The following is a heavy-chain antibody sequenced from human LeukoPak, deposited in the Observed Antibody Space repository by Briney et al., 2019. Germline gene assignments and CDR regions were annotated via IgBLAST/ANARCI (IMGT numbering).Heavy chain of an antibody. CDR3: ARAPGYYGDPFDY. V-gene: IGHV3-66*01. J-gene: IGHJ4*02. D-gene: IGHD4-17*01. CDR2: IYSGGGT. CDR1: GFTVSSNY. Sequence: PGGSLRLSCAASGFTVSSNYMSWVRQAPGKGLEWVSAIYSGGGTYYADSVRGRFTIPRDNAKNSLYLQMNSLRVEDTAVYYCARAPGYYGDPFDYWGQGTLVTVSS.